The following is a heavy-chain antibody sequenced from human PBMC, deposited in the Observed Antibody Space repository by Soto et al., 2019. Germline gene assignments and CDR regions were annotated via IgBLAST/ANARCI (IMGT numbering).Heavy chain of an antibody. Sequence: GGSLRLSCAASGFTFSSYAMSWVRQAPGKGLEWVSAISGSGGSTYYADSVKGRFTISRDNSKNTLYLQMNSLRAEDTAVYYCAKLPRGHIVVVVAATLHWFDPWGQGTLVTVSS. CDR1: GFTFSSYA. J-gene: IGHJ5*02. CDR2: ISGSGGST. V-gene: IGHV3-23*01. CDR3: AKLPRGHIVVVVAATLHWFDP. D-gene: IGHD2-15*01.